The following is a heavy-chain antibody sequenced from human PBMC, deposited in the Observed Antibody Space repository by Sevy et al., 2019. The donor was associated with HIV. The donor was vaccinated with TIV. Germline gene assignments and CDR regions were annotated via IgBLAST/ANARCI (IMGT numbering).Heavy chain of an antibody. J-gene: IGHJ3*02. D-gene: IGHD3-10*01. CDR3: AKVEDRVALRGAFDI. CDR1: GFTFSSYG. V-gene: IGHV3-30*18. CDR2: ISYDGSNK. Sequence: GGSLRLSCAASGFTFSSYGIHWVRQAPGKGLEWVAVISYDGSNKYYADSVKGRFTISRDNSKNTLSLQTNSLRAEDTAVYFCAKVEDRVALRGAFDIWGQGTMVTVSS.